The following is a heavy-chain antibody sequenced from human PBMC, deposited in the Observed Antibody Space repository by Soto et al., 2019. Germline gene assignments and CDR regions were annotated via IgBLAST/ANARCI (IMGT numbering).Heavy chain of an antibody. Sequence: QVQLQESGPGLLKPSETLSLTCTVTGGSISSYYWSWIRQPTGKGLEWIGYIYYTGSTTYNPSLMRRVTITVDTSNKQFSLKLSSVTAADTAVYYCAREMTDAQYYFDSWGQGTLVTVSS. CDR2: IYYTGST. CDR3: AREMTDAQYYFDS. V-gene: IGHV4-59*01. J-gene: IGHJ4*02. D-gene: IGHD2-21*02. CDR1: GGSISSYY.